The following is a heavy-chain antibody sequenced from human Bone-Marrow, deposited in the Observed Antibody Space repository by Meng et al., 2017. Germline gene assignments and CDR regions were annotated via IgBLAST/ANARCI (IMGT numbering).Heavy chain of an antibody. D-gene: IGHD3-10*01. CDR3: AKDRRRDPDYYGSGKPDY. V-gene: IGHV3-53*05. CDR2: VGDSDHTT. Sequence: GGSLRLSCAASGFTVSSNYMRWVRQAPGKGLEWVSVVGDSDHTTYYADFVKGRFTISRDNSKNTLYLQMNSLRAEDTAIYYCAKDRRRDPDYYGSGKPDYWGQGTLVTVSS. J-gene: IGHJ4*02. CDR1: GFTVSSNY.